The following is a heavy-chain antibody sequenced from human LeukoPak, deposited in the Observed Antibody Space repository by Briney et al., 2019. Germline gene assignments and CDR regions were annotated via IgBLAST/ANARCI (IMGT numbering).Heavy chain of an antibody. CDR2: IYSGGST. CDR3: ARDGTSVVAPTSYYYYYGMDV. J-gene: IGHJ6*02. D-gene: IGHD2-15*01. V-gene: IGHV3-53*01. CDR1: GFTVSSNY. Sequence: GGSLRLSCAASGFTVSSNYMSWVRQAPGKGLEWVSVIYSGGSTYYADSVKGRFTISRDNSKNTLYLQMNSLRAEGTAVYYCARDGTSVVAPTSYYYYYGMDVWGQGTTVTVSS.